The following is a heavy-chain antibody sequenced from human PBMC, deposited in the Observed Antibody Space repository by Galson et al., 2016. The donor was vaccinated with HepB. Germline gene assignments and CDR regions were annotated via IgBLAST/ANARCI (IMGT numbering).Heavy chain of an antibody. CDR3: ARDRYSNVDWFDP. J-gene: IGHJ5*02. CDR2: IYHSGST. V-gene: IGHV4-4*02. D-gene: IGHD1-26*01. Sequence: SETLSLTCAVSGGSISSRNWWSWVRQPPGKGLEWIGEIYHSGSTNYNPSLKSRVTISVDKSKNQFSLNLSSVTAANTAVYYCARDRYSNVDWFDPWGQGTLVTVSS. CDR1: GGSISSRNW.